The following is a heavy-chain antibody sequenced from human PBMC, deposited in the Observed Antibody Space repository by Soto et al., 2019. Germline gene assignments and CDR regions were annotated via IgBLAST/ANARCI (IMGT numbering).Heavy chain of an antibody. CDR3: ARRGGSSSGYYYYAMDV. CDR1: SDSMNSGGYY. V-gene: IGHV4-31*03. D-gene: IGHD6-6*01. Sequence: LSLTCSVSSDSMNSGGYYWSWIRQHPGKGLEWIGYIYSNGDTYYNPSLKSRVTISVDTSKNQFSLNLTSVTAADTAVYYCARRGGSSSGYYYYAMDVWGQGTTVTVSS. J-gene: IGHJ6*02. CDR2: IYSNGDT.